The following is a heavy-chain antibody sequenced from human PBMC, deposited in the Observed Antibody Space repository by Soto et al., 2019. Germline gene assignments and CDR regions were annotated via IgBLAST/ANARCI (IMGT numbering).Heavy chain of an antibody. D-gene: IGHD5-12*01. V-gene: IGHV4-59*01. CDR1: GGSISSYY. Sequence: SETLSLTCTVSGGSISSYYWSWIRQPPGKGLEWIGYIYYSGSTNYNPSLKSRVTISVDTSKNQFSLKLSSVTAADTAVYYCARVYSGYDQNAFDIWGQGTMVTVSS. J-gene: IGHJ3*02. CDR2: IYYSGST. CDR3: ARVYSGYDQNAFDI.